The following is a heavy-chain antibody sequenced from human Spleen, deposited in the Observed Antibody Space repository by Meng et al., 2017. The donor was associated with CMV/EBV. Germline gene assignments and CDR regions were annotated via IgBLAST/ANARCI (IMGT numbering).Heavy chain of an antibody. Sequence: GGSLRLSCAASGFRFSSSGMHWLRQAPGKGLEWMAFIRFDGSYKSYADSVKGRFAISRDNSKNTLYLQMNSVRGEDMAIYYCAKVRDSSGWYKNYHYGVDVWGQGTTVTVS. J-gene: IGHJ6*02. CDR3: AKVRDSSGWYKNYHYGVDV. CDR2: IRFDGSYK. V-gene: IGHV3-30*02. CDR1: GFRFSSSG. D-gene: IGHD6-19*01.